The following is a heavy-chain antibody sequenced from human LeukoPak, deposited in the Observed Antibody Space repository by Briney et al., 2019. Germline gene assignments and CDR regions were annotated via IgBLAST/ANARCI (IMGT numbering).Heavy chain of an antibody. CDR3: AKDTAMEYYFDY. D-gene: IGHD5-18*01. CDR2: ISYDGSNK. Sequence: PGGSLRLSCAASGFTFSSYGTHWGRQPPGKGLEWGAGISYDGSNKYYADSVKGRFTISRDNSKNTLYLQMNSLRAEDTAVYYCAKDTAMEYYFDYWGQGTLVTVSS. V-gene: IGHV3-30*18. CDR1: GFTFSSYG. J-gene: IGHJ4*02.